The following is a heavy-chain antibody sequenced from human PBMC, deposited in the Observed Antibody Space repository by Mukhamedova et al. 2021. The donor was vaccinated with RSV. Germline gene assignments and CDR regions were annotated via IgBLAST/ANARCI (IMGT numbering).Heavy chain of an antibody. D-gene: IGHD3-22*01. CDR2: IYYSGST. J-gene: IGHJ4*02. CDR3: AREIQKRYYYDSSGYYGGWVY. V-gene: IGHV4-39*07. Sequence: IGSIYYSGSTYYNPSLKSRVTISVDTSKNQFSLKLSSVTAADTAVYYCAREIQKRYYYDSSGYYGGWVYWGQGTLVNVSS.